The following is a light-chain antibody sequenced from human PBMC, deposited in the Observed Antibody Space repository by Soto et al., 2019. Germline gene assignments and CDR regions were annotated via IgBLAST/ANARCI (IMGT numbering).Light chain of an antibody. CDR2: GNN. CDR1: SSNIGAGYD. J-gene: IGLJ1*01. CDR3: QSYDSSLSGYV. Sequence: QSVLTQPPSVSGAPWQRVTISCTGSSSNIGAGYDIHWYQQLPGTAPKLLIYGNNNRPSGVPDRFSGSKSGTSASLAITGLQAEDEADYYCQSYDSSLSGYVFGTGTKVTVL. V-gene: IGLV1-40*01.